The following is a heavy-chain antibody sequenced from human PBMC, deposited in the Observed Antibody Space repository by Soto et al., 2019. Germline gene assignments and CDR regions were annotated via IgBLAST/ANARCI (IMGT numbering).Heavy chain of an antibody. CDR2: IYYSGRT. CDR3: ARLQGGAFDP. Sequence: SETLSLTCTVSGDSFSSGSYYWGWIRQPPGKGLEWIVNIYYSGRTYYNPSLKSRVTISVDTSKNQFSLKLSSVTAADTAVYYCARLQGGAFDPWGQG. V-gene: IGHV4-39*01. CDR1: GDSFSSGSYY. D-gene: IGHD2-15*01. J-gene: IGHJ3*01.